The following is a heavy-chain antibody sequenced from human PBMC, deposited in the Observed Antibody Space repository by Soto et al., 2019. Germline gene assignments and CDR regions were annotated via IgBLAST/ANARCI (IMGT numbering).Heavy chain of an antibody. V-gene: IGHV3-7*01. D-gene: IGHD3-16*01. CDR2: IKPDGSEK. Sequence: EVQLVESGGGLVQPGGSLRLSCAASGFTFGPYWMTWVRQAPGKGLEWVAKIKPDGSEKYYVDSVKGRFTISRDNTKTSLYLQMNSLRAEDTAVYYCVRPYTVAGSSYWCFDLWGRGTLVTVSS. CDR3: VRPYTVAGSSYWCFDL. J-gene: IGHJ2*01. CDR1: GFTFGPYW.